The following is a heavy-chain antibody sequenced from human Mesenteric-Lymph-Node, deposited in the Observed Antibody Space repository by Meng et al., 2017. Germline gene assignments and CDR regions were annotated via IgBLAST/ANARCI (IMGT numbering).Heavy chain of an antibody. CDR2: ISYDGRNK. Sequence: GGSLRLSCGASGFTFSTHAMHWVRQAPGKGLEWVAVISYDGRNKYYADSVKGRFTVSRDNSKSTLYLQMNSLRVEDSAVYYCARGKSIAAATIGLDYWGQGTLVSVSS. CDR1: GFTFSTHA. V-gene: IGHV3-30*01. J-gene: IGHJ4*02. CDR3: ARGKSIAAATIGLDY. D-gene: IGHD6-13*01.